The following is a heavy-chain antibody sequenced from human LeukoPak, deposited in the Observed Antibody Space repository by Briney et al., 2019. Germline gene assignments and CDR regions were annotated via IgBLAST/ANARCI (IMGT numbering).Heavy chain of an antibody. V-gene: IGHV1-69*04. CDR2: IIPILGIA. CDR1: GGTFSSYT. CDR3: ARDSPESGTAIFDY. J-gene: IGHJ4*02. Sequence: ASVKVSCKASGGTFSSYTISWVRQAPGQGLEWMGRIIPILGIANYAQKFQGRVTITADKSTSTAYMELSSLRSGDTAVYYCARDSPESGTAIFDYWGQGTLVTVSS. D-gene: IGHD1-1*01.